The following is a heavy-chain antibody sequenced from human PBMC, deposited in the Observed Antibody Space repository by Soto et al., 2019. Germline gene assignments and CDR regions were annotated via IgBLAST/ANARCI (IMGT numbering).Heavy chain of an antibody. D-gene: IGHD3-16*01. CDR3: AKAWGRHYHNGMEV. V-gene: IGHV3-30*18. CDR2: IPYDGNNI. J-gene: IGHJ6*02. CDR1: GFTLNSYA. Sequence: VGSLRLSCSASGFTLNSYAMHWVRQAPGKGLEWVAVIPYDGNNIYYADSVKGRFTISRDISKSTLYLQMNSLRVEDTALYYCAKAWGRHYHNGMEVWGQGTTVTVSS.